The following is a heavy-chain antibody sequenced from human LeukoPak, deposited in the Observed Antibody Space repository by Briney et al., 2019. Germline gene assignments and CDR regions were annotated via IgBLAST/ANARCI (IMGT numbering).Heavy chain of an antibody. D-gene: IGHD5-12*01. J-gene: IGHJ1*01. CDR3: GRVRTGNTGSPEYFED. CDR1: GGSISSYY. Sequence: SETLSLTCTVSGGSISSYYWSWIRQPPGKGLEWIGYLFYSGNTNSNPSLKSRVTISADTSKNQFSLRLTSVTAADTAVYFCGRVRTGNTGSPEYFEDWGQGTLVTASS. CDR2: LFYSGNT. V-gene: IGHV4-59*01.